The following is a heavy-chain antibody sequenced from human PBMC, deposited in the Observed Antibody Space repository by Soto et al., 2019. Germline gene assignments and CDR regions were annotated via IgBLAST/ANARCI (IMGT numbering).Heavy chain of an antibody. CDR1: GFTFSSYG. D-gene: IGHD5-12*01. CDR3: AREGDGYKLADY. V-gene: IGHV3-33*01. CDR2: IWYDGSNK. J-gene: IGHJ4*02. Sequence: QVQLVESGGGVVQPGRSLRLSCAASGFTFSSYGMHWVRQAPGKGLEWVAVIWYDGSNKYYADSVKGRFTISRANSKNTLYLQMNSLRAEDTAVYYCAREGDGYKLADYWGQGTLVTVSS.